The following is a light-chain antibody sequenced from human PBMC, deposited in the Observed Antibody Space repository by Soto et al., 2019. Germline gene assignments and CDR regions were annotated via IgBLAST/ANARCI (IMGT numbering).Light chain of an antibody. J-gene: IGKJ4*01. CDR3: QQYGSPFT. CDR2: GAS. CDR1: QSVSSSH. V-gene: IGKV3-20*01. Sequence: EIVLTQSPGTLSLSPGDRANLSCRASQSVSSSHLAWYQQKPGQAPRILIYGASSRATGIPDRFSGSGSGTDVTLTSSRLDHEDFAVYCCQQYGSPFTLGGGTKVEIK.